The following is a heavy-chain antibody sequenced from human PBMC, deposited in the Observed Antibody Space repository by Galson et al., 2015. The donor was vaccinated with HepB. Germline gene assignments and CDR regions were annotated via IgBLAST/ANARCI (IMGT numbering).Heavy chain of an antibody. V-gene: IGHV6-1*01. Sequence: CAISGDSVSSNSAAWNWIRQSPSRGLEWLGRTYYRSKWYNDYAVSVKSRITINPDTSKNQFSLQLNSVTPEDTAVYYCARGWLGVGITMVRGALDYWGQGTLVTVSS. CDR3: ARGWLGVGITMVRGALDY. D-gene: IGHD3-10*01. CDR2: TYYRSKWYN. J-gene: IGHJ4*02. CDR1: GDSVSSNSAA.